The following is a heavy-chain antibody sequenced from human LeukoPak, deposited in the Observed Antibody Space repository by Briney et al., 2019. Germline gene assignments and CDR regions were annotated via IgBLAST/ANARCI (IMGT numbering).Heavy chain of an antibody. V-gene: IGHV3-21*06. CDR1: GFTFSAYW. CDR2: TDTSGRYV. CDR3: ARGRSITLLRGVAMSDGFDI. Sequence: GGSLRLSCAASGFTFSAYWMHWVRQAPGKGLEWVSFTDTSGRYVYYGDSVKGRFTISRDNAKNLLFLQMNGLRAEDTALYYCARGRSITLLRGVAMSDGFDIWGQGAMVAVSS. J-gene: IGHJ3*02. D-gene: IGHD3-10*01.